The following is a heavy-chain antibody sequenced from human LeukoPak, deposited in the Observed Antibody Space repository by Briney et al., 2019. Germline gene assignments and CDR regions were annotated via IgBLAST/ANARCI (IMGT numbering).Heavy chain of an antibody. J-gene: IGHJ5*01. CDR1: GFTFDDYA. D-gene: IGHD1-26*01. CDR2: IKGDGSHT. CDR3: VRDWDHFDFDS. Sequence: PGGSLRLSYAASGFTFDDYAMHWVRQAPGKGLVWVSRIKGDGSHTIYADSVKGRFTISRDNAKNTLYLQMKSLRVEDTALYYCVRDWDHFDFDSWGQGTLVTVSS. V-gene: IGHV3-74*01.